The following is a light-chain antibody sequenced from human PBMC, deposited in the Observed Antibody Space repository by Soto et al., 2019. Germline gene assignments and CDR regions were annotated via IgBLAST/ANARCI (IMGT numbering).Light chain of an antibody. CDR3: CSYAGSSTFVV. CDR1: SSDVGSYHL. J-gene: IGLJ2*01. CDR2: EVT. V-gene: IGLV2-23*02. Sequence: QSVLTQPASVSGSPGQSITISCTGTSSDVGSYHLVSWYQQHLGKAPKLMIYEVTKRPSGVSNRFSGSKSGNTASLTISGLQAEDEADYYCCSYAGSSTFVVFGGGTQLTVL.